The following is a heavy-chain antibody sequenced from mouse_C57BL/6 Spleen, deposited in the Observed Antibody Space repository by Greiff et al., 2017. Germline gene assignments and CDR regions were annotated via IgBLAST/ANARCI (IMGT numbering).Heavy chain of an antibody. J-gene: IGHJ4*01. V-gene: IGHV1-72*01. Sequence: QVQLQQPGAELVKPGASVKLSCTASGYTFTSYWMHWVKQRPGRGLEWIGRIDPNSGGTKYNEKFKSKATLTVDKPSSTAYMQLSSLTSEDSAVYYCAREGDYYGSSHYYAMDYWGQGTSVTVSS. CDR1: GYTFTSYW. CDR2: IDPNSGGT. D-gene: IGHD1-1*01. CDR3: AREGDYYGSSHYYAMDY.